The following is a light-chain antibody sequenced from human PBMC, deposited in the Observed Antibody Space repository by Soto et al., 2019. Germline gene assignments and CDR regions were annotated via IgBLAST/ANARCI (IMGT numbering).Light chain of an antibody. V-gene: IGLV2-14*03. CDR2: DVS. Sequence: QSVLTQPASVSGSPGQSVTISCTGTSSDVGGYNYVSWYQQHPGKAPKLIIYDVSYRPSGVSIRFSGSKSGNTASLTISGLQAEDEADYYCSSYTSGSTFYVFGTGTKLTVL. CDR1: SSDVGGYNY. CDR3: SSYTSGSTFYV. J-gene: IGLJ1*01.